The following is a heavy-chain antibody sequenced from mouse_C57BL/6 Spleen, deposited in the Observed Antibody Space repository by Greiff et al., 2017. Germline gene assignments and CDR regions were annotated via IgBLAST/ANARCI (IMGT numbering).Heavy chain of an antibody. Sequence: VQLQQPGAELVMPGASVKLSCKASGYTFTSYWMHWVKQRPGQGLEWIGEIDPSDSYTNYNQKCKGKSTLTVDKSSSTAYMQLSSLTSEDSAVYYCARKDYDLDYWGQGTTLTVSS. CDR2: IDPSDSYT. CDR1: GYTFTSYW. V-gene: IGHV1-69*01. D-gene: IGHD2-4*01. J-gene: IGHJ2*01. CDR3: ARKDYDLDY.